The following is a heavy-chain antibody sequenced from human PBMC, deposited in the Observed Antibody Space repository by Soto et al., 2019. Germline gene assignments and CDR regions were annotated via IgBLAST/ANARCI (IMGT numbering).Heavy chain of an antibody. CDR3: ARDGRDSAMFTDYYYGMAV. V-gene: IGHV1-46*01. CDR1: GYTFTSYY. D-gene: IGHD5-18*01. J-gene: IGHJ6*02. CDR2: INPSGGST. Sequence: GASVKVSCKASGYTFTSYYMHWVRQAPGQGLEWMGIINPSGGSTSYAQKFQGRVTMTRDTSTSTVYMELSSLRSEDTAVYYCARDGRDSAMFTDYYYGMAVCGQGTTVPGSS.